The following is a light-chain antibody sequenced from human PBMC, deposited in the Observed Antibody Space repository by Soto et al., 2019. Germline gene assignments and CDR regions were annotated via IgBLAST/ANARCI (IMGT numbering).Light chain of an antibody. CDR2: GAS. V-gene: IGKV3-20*01. CDR3: QQYGSSGYT. Sequence: EIVLTQSPGTLSLSPGERATLSCRASQSVSSSYLAWYQQKPVQSPRLLIYGASSRATGIPDRFSGSGSGTDITLTISRLEPEDFAVYYCQQYGSSGYTFGQGTKLEIK. J-gene: IGKJ2*01. CDR1: QSVSSSY.